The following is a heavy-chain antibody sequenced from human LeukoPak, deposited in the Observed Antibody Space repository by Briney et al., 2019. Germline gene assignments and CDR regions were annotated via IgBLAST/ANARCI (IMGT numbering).Heavy chain of an antibody. D-gene: IGHD2-8*02. J-gene: IGHJ4*02. CDR2: NNSDGSSI. CDR3: ARDWSFDY. V-gene: IGHV3-74*01. Sequence: GGPLRLSCAAPGFTISDCRMHWVRQAPGKGLRWVSRNNSDGSSISCAAVVRGRFTISRDIAKNTLYLQMNSLRDEDTGVYYCARDWSFDYWGQGTLVTVSS. CDR1: GFTISDCR.